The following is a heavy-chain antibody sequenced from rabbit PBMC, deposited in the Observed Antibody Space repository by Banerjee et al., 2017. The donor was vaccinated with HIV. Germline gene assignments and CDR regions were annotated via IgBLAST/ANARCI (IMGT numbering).Heavy chain of an antibody. CDR1: GFSFSSDYW. J-gene: IGHJ4*01. Sequence: QSLEESGGDLVKPGASLTLTCTASGFSFSSDYWIYWVRQAPGKGLEWIGCISTGSGSTDYASWAKGRFTISKTSSTTVTLQMTSLTVADTATYFCARAAYAGHGYAGAFNLWGQGTLVTVS. D-gene: IGHD6-1*01. CDR3: ARAAYAGHGYAGAFNL. CDR2: ISTGSGST. V-gene: IGHV1S40*01.